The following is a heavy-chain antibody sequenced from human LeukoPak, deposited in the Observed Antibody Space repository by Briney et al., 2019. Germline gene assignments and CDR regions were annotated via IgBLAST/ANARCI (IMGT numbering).Heavy chain of an antibody. Sequence: ASVTVSCKASGYTFTSYGISWVRQAPGKGLEWMGWISAYNGNTNYAQKLQGRVTMTTDTSTSTAYMELRSLRSDDTAVYYCARDTPAVYDSSGYKDAFDIWGQGTMVTVSS. V-gene: IGHV1-18*01. CDR2: ISAYNGNT. D-gene: IGHD3-22*01. CDR3: ARDTPAVYDSSGYKDAFDI. J-gene: IGHJ3*02. CDR1: GYTFTSYG.